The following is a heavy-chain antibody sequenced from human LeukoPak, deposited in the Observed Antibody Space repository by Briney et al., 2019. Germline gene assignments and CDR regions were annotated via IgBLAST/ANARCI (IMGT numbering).Heavy chain of an antibody. CDR3: AKYTGRRAFDM. V-gene: IGHV3-23*01. J-gene: IGHJ3*02. Sequence: GGSLRLSCAASGLTFSSFGMSWVRQAPGKGLEWVSHISGSGTTTYYADSVKGRFTISRDNSKNTLYLQMNSLRAEDTAVYYCAKYTGRRAFDMWGQGTMVTVSS. D-gene: IGHD7-27*01. CDR2: ISGSGTTT. CDR1: GLTFSSFG.